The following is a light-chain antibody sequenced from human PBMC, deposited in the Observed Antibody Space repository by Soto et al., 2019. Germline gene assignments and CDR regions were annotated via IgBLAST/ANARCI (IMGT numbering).Light chain of an antibody. Sequence: EIVMTQSPATLSVSPGERATLSCRASQSVSSSLAWYQQKPGQAPRLLLSGASTRATDIPARFSGSGSGTEFTLTISSLQSEDFAVYYCQQYNSWPPYTFGQGTKLEIK. V-gene: IGKV3-15*01. CDR3: QQYNSWPPYT. CDR1: QSVSSS. J-gene: IGKJ2*01. CDR2: GAS.